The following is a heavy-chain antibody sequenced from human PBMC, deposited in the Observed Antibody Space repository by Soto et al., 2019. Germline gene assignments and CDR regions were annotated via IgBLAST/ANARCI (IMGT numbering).Heavy chain of an antibody. V-gene: IGHV3-33*01. CDR3: ARCPSSGGSCYLDY. Sequence: PGGCLRLSCAASGVSFSSYGMHWVRQAPGKGLEWVGVTWYDGSNKYYGDSVKGRFTISRDNSKNTLYLEMNSLRAEDTAVYYCARCPSSGGSCYLDYWGQGTLVTVSS. D-gene: IGHD2-15*01. J-gene: IGHJ4*02. CDR2: TWYDGSNK. CDR1: GVSFSSYG.